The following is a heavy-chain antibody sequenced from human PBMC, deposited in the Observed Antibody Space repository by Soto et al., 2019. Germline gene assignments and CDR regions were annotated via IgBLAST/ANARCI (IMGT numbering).Heavy chain of an antibody. CDR2: INPNSGGT. D-gene: IGHD2-2*01. CDR3: ASQPYCSSTSCYLGYYYYYGMDV. Sequence: ASVKVSCKASGYTFTGYYMHWVRQAPGQGLEWMGWINPNSGGTNYAQKFQGRVTMTRDTSISTAYMELNSLRAEDTAVYYCASQPYCSSTSCYLGYYYYYGMDVWGQGTTVTVSS. J-gene: IGHJ6*02. V-gene: IGHV1-2*02. CDR1: GYTFTGYY.